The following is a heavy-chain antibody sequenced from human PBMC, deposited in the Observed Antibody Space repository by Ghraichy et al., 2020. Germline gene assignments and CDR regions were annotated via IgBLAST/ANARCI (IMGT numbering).Heavy chain of an antibody. CDR2: IYYSGST. CDR3: ARESVVRELGIVDY. CDR1: GGSISSYY. D-gene: IGHD7-27*01. Sequence: SETLSLTCTVSGGSISSYYWSWIRQPPGKRLEWIGYIYYSGSTNYNPSLKSRVTISVDTSKNQFSLKLSSVTAADTAVYYCARESVVRELGIVDYWGQGTLVTVSS. V-gene: IGHV4-59*01. J-gene: IGHJ4*02.